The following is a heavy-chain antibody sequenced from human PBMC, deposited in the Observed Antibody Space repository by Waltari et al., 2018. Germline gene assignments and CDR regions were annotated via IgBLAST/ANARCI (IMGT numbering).Heavy chain of an antibody. V-gene: IGHV4-61*02. Sequence: QVQLQQSGPGLVKPSQTLSLTCTVSGGPLSTCSHCWNWTRQPAGKGLEWIGRIHTRGCTKYNPSLKSRVTIAVDTSQNQFSLNLNSVTAADTALYFCARDSLETGDPWFFDLWGRGTLVTVSS. CDR1: GGPLSTCSHC. CDR3: ARDSLETGDPWFFDL. CDR2: IHTRGCT. J-gene: IGHJ2*01. D-gene: IGHD7-27*01.